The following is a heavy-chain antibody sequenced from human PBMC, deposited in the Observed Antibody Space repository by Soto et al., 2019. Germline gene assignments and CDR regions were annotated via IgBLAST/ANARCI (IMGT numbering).Heavy chain of an antibody. CDR1: GDSVSSNSAA. V-gene: IGHV6-1*01. CDR3: ARNFCGSCYSPPYNWFDP. D-gene: IGHD2-15*01. J-gene: IGHJ5*02. Sequence: SQTLSLTCAISGDSVSSNSAAWNWIRQSPSRGLEWLGRTYYRSKWYNDYAVSVKSRITINPDTSKNQFSLQLNSVTPEDTAVYYCARNFCGSCYSPPYNWFDPWGQGTLVTVSS. CDR2: TYYRSKWYN.